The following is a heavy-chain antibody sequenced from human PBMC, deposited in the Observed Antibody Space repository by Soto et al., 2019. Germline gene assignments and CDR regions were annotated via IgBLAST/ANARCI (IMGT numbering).Heavy chain of an antibody. CDR1: GFTFSSYG. CDR2: IWYDGSNK. Sequence: GGSLRLSCAASGFTFSSYGMHWVRQAPGKGLEWVAVIWYDGSNKYYADSVKGRFTISRDNSKNTLYLQMNSLRAEDTAVYYCARDPGGYSGFGTFDYWGQGTLVTVSS. CDR3: ARDPGGYSGFGTFDY. J-gene: IGHJ4*02. V-gene: IGHV3-33*01. D-gene: IGHD5-12*01.